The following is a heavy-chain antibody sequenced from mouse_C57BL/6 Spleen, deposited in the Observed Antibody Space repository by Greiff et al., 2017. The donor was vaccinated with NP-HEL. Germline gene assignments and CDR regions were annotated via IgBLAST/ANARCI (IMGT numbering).Heavy chain of an antibody. CDR1: GYTFTSYW. Sequence: QVQLQQPGAELVKPGASVKLSCKASGYTFTSYWMHWVKQRPGQGLEWIGMIHPNSGSTNYNEKFKSKATLTVDKSSSTAYMRLSSLTSEDSAVYYCARGDLTGRFAYWGQGTLVTVSA. CDR3: ARGDLTGRFAY. CDR2: IHPNSGST. V-gene: IGHV1-64*01. J-gene: IGHJ3*01. D-gene: IGHD4-1*01.